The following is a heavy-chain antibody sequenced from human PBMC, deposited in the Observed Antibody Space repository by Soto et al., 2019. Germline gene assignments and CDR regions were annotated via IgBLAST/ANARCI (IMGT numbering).Heavy chain of an antibody. CDR1: GGSISSGDYY. J-gene: IGHJ6*02. Sequence: SETLSLTCTVSGGSISSGDYYWSWIRQPPGKGLEWIGYIYYSGSTYYNPSLKSRVTISVDTSKNQFSLKLSSVTAADTAVYYCARDRVVVAAWGLYYYDGMDVWGQGTTVTVSS. CDR2: IYYSGST. CDR3: ARDRVVVAAWGLYYYDGMDV. V-gene: IGHV4-30-4*01. D-gene: IGHD2-15*01.